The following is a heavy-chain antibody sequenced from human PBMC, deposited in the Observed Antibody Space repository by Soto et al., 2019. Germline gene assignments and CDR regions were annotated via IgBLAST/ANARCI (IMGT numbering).Heavy chain of an antibody. CDR2: IYHSGST. J-gene: IGHJ3*01. CDR3: ARATQYYFDTSGYPTGPHFALDL. V-gene: IGHV4-30-2*01. CDR1: YGSINCDVYS. D-gene: IGHD3-22*01. Sequence: PSETLTLNSANNYGSINCDVYSWISFRQPPGKGLEWIGYIYHSGSTYYNPSLKSRVTISVDRSKNQFSLNLTSVTAADTAVYYCARATQYYFDTSGYPTGPHFALDLWGQGTMVS.